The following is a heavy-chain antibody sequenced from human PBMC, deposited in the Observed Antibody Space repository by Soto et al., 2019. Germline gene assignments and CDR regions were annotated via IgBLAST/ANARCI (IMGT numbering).Heavy chain of an antibody. J-gene: IGHJ3*02. D-gene: IGHD4-17*01. CDR2: IYHSGST. V-gene: IGHV4-38-2*01. CDR1: GYSISSGYC. Sequence: SETLSLTCAVSGYSISSGYCWGWIRQPPGKGLEWIGSIYHSGSTYYNPSLKSRVTISVDTSKNQFSLKLSSVTAADTAVYYCARYGTVTTHFDAFDIWGQGTMVTVSS. CDR3: ARYGTVTTHFDAFDI.